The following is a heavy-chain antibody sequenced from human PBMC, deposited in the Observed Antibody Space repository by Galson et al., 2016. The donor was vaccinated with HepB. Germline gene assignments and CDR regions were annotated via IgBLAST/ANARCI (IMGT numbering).Heavy chain of an antibody. CDR1: AYTFDSYW. CDR3: ARSLTGSYDSWGCIYNYYARDV. J-gene: IGHJ6*04. Sequence: QSGAEVKKPGESLKISCRGSAYTFDSYWIGWVRQMPGKGLEWMAIIYPGDFDIRYSPSFQGQVTISVDKSISTAYLQWSSLTASDTAMYYCARSLTGSYDSWGCIYNYYARDVWGKGTTVIVS. CDR2: IYPGDFDI. D-gene: IGHD3-3*01. V-gene: IGHV5-51*01.